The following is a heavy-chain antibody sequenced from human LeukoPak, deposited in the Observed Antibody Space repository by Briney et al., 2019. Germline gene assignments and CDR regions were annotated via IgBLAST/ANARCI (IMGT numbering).Heavy chain of an antibody. CDR1: GGSISSYY. V-gene: IGHV4-59*01. D-gene: IGHD3-3*01. CDR3: ARVDRDRSGYYKAFDV. J-gene: IGHJ3*01. CDR2: IYYSGST. Sequence: NPSETLSLTCTVSGGSISSYYWSWIRQPPGKGLDWIGYIYYSGSTNYNPSLKSRVTILVDTSKNQFSLKLSSVTAADTAVYYCARVDRDRSGYYKAFDVWGQGTMVTVSS.